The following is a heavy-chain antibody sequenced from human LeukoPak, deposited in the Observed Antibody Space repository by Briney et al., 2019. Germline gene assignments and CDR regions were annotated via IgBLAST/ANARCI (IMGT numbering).Heavy chain of an antibody. CDR1: GFTFSSYW. J-gene: IGHJ4*02. D-gene: IGHD6-13*01. Sequence: SGGSLRLSCAASGFTFSSYWMSWVRQAPGKGLEWVANIKQDGSEKYYVDFVKGRFTISRDNAKNSLYLQMNSLRAEDTAVYFCARSSTLAAAGTWLFDYWGQGTLVAVSS. CDR3: ARSSTLAAAGTWLFDY. CDR2: IKQDGSEK. V-gene: IGHV3-7*01.